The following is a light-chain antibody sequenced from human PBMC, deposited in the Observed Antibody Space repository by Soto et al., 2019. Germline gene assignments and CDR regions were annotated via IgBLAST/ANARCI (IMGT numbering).Light chain of an antibody. Sequence: QSALTQPRSVSGSPGQSVTISCTGTNSDVGGYNFVSWYQQYPGKVPKLMIYDVNKRSSGVPDRFSGSKSGNTASLTISGLQAEDEADYYCCSYADTFYVFGTGTKVTVL. V-gene: IGLV2-11*01. J-gene: IGLJ1*01. CDR1: NSDVGGYNF. CDR2: DVN. CDR3: CSYADTFYV.